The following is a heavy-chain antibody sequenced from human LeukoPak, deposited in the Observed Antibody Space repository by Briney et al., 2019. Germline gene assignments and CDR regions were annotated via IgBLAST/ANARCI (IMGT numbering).Heavy chain of an antibody. V-gene: IGHV3-74*01. J-gene: IGHJ4*02. D-gene: IGHD3-3*01. CDR3: VSGLHNNTWQPGDY. Sequence: PGGSLRLSCAASGFTFSSHWMHWVRQAPGKGLVWVSRIKNDGSYTSNVDSVEGRFTISRDNAKNTLYLQMSSLRSEDTAFYFCVSGLHNNTWQPGDYWGQGTLVTVSS. CDR2: IKNDGSYT. CDR1: GFTFSSHW.